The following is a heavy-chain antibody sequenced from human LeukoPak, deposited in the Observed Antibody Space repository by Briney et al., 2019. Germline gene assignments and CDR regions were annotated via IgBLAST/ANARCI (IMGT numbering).Heavy chain of an antibody. V-gene: IGHV4-38-2*02. CDR1: GYSISSGYY. Sequence: KTSETLSLTCTVSGYSISSGYYWGWILQPPGKGLEWIGSIYHSGSTYYNPSLKSRVTISVDTSKNQFSLKLSSVTAADTAVYYCARGEYYDFLGIDYWGQGTLVTVSS. CDR3: ARGEYYDFLGIDY. J-gene: IGHJ4*02. CDR2: IYHSGST. D-gene: IGHD3-3*01.